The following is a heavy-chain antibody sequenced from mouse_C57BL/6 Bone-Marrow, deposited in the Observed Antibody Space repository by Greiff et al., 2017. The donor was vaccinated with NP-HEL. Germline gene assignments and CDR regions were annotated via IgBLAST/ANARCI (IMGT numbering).Heavy chain of an antibody. CDR1: GFSLTSYG. V-gene: IGHV2-2*01. CDR2: IWSGGST. J-gene: IGHJ3*01. D-gene: IGHD4-1*01. Sequence: VQLQESGPGLVQPSQSLSITCTVSGFSLTSYGVHWVRQSPGKGLEWLGVIWSGGSTDYNAAFISRLSLSKDNSKSQVFFKMNSLQADDTAIYYCARVGDWDPFAYWGQGTLVTVSA. CDR3: ARVGDWDPFAY.